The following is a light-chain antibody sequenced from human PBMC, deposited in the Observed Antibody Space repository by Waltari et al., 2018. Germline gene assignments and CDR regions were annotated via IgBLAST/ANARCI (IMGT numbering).Light chain of an antibody. CDR3: QQRSHWPT. V-gene: IGKV3-11*01. CDR2: DAS. J-gene: IGKJ4*01. CDR1: QSVRSY. Sequence: EIVLTQSPATLSLSLGERATLSCRASQSVRSYLAWYQQKPGQAPRLLIYDASHRATGIPARFRGSGSVTDFTLTISSLVPEDLAVYYCQQRSHWPTFGGGTKVEIK.